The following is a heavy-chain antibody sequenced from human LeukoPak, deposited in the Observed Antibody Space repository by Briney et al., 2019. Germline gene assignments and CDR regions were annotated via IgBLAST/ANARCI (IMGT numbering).Heavy chain of an antibody. CDR3: ASALNSRNSSC. J-gene: IGHJ4*02. CDR1: GYSFTGYY. CDR2: SSPYSGGT. V-gene: IGHV1-2*02. D-gene: IGHD6-13*01. Sequence: ASVKVSCKASGYSFTGYYMHWVRQAPGQGLEWMGWSSPYSGGTHHAQNFQGRVTMTTDTTISTAYMELSSLRSDDTAIYYCASALNSRNSSCWGQGTLVTVSS.